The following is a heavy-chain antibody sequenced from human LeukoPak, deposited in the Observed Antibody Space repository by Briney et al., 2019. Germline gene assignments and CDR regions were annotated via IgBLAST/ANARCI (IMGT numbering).Heavy chain of an antibody. D-gene: IGHD2-2*01. J-gene: IGHJ6*04. CDR2: ISCSGGST. V-gene: IGHV3-23*01. Sequence: GGSLRPSCAASGFTFSSYAMSWVRQAPGKGLEWVSAISCSGGSTYYADSVKGRFIISRDNSKNTLYLQMNSLRAEDTAVYYCAKDNRPRIVVVPAAILVGMDVWGKGTTVTVSS. CDR1: GFTFSSYA. CDR3: AKDNRPRIVVVPAAILVGMDV.